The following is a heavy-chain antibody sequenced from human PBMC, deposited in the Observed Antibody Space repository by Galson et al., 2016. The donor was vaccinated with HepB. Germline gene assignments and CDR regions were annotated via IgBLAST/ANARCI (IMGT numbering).Heavy chain of an antibody. CDR3: ARFWHTTKKFDP. D-gene: IGHD1-14*01. Sequence: SVRLSCAPSGFTFRSFWMSGVRQAPGKGLVFVANIKLYGRENYYVDSVKGRLTITRDNAKNSGYLQKNRLRAEDTAVYYCARFWHTTKKFDPWGQGTLVTVSS. CDR2: IKLYGREN. J-gene: IGHJ5*02. V-gene: IGHV3-7*01. CDR1: GFTFRSFW.